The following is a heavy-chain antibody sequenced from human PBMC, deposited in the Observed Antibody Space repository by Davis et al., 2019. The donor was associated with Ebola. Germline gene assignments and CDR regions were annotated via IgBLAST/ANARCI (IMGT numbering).Heavy chain of an antibody. J-gene: IGHJ4*02. V-gene: IGHV4-59*01. CDR1: GGAMSSYY. Sequence: SETLSLTCTVSGGAMSSYYWSWIRQPPGKGLQWIGNIYYAGTTNYNPSLKSRVTISGDTSKNQFSLNVNSVTAADTAVYYCARGDWVSSSWQLDSWGQGTLVTVSS. D-gene: IGHD6-13*01. CDR2: IYYAGTT. CDR3: ARGDWVSSSWQLDS.